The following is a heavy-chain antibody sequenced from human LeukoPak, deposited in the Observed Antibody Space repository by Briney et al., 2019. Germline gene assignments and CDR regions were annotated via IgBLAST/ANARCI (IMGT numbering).Heavy chain of an antibody. CDR1: GYSISSGYY. J-gene: IGHJ5*02. CDR2: IYHSGST. V-gene: IGHV4-38-2*02. Sequence: PSETLSLTCTVSGYSISSGYYWGWIRQPPGKGLEWIGSIYHSGSTYYNPSLKSRVTISVDTSKNQFSLKLSSVTAADTAVYYCARRRYYGSGSLPLSWFDPWGQGTLVTVSS. D-gene: IGHD3-10*01. CDR3: ARRRYYGSGSLPLSWFDP.